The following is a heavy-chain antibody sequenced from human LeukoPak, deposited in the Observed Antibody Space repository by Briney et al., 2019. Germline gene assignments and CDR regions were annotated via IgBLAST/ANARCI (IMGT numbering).Heavy chain of an antibody. Sequence: GASVKISCNASGHSFTGHYLHWVGQTPGQGLEWMGWISPDSGGTSYAQKFQGKVTMTRDTSTSTAYMDLRGLTFDDTAVYYCAITTGRGTTTAYWFDPWGQGTLVTVSS. D-gene: IGHD1-7*01. J-gene: IGHJ5*02. CDR3: AITTGRGTTTAYWFDP. CDR2: ISPDSGGT. CDR1: GHSFTGHY. V-gene: IGHV1-2*02.